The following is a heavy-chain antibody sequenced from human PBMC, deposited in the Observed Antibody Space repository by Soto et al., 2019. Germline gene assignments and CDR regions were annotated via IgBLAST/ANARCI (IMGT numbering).Heavy chain of an antibody. J-gene: IGHJ6*02. Sequence: GESLKISCKGSGYSFTSYWISWVRQMPGKGLEWMGRIDPSDSYTNYSPSFQGHVTISADKSISTAYLQWSSLKASDTAMYYCARHKADKYDYVWVSFRYYYYYDGMDFWGPGTMVSV. V-gene: IGHV5-10-1*01. CDR2: IDPSDSYT. D-gene: IGHD3-16*02. CDR3: ARHKADKYDYVWVSFRYYYYYDGMDF. CDR1: GYSFTSYW.